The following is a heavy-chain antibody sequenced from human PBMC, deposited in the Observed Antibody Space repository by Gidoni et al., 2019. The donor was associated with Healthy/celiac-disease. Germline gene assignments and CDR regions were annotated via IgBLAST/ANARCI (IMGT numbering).Heavy chain of an antibody. J-gene: IGHJ3*02. CDR1: GFTFSSYW. Sequence: EVQLVESGGGLVQPGGSLRLACAASGFTFSSYWMHWVRQAPGKGLVWVSRINSDGSSTSYADSVKGRFTISRDNAKNTLYLQMNSLRAEATAVYYCARDPTMIGGIDIWGQGTMVTVSS. CDR3: ARDPTMIGGIDI. D-gene: IGHD3-22*01. CDR2: INSDGSST. V-gene: IGHV3-74*01.